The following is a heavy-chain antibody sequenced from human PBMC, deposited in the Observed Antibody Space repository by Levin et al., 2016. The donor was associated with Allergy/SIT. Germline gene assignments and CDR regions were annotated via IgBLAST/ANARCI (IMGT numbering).Heavy chain of an antibody. CDR3: ARVPGGGYSYGYDYYYYYGMDV. Sequence: WIRQPPGKGLEWVSYISSSSSTIYYADSVKGRFTISRDNAKNSLYLQMNSLRDEDTAVYYCARVPGGGYSYGYDYYYYYGMDVWGQGTTVTVSS. D-gene: IGHD5-18*01. V-gene: IGHV3-48*02. CDR2: ISSSSSTI. J-gene: IGHJ6*02.